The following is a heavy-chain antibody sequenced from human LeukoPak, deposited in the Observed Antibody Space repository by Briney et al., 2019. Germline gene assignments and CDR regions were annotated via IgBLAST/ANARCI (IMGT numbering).Heavy chain of an antibody. V-gene: IGHV3-23*01. CDR2: ISGGGGST. D-gene: IGHD1-26*01. CDR3: AKGGKWDVTPFDY. Sequence: GGSLRLSCAASGFTFTSFSMNWVRQAPGKGLEWVSTISGGGGSTYYTDSAKGRFTISRDNSKNTLYLQVNSLRAEDTAVYYCAKGGKWDVTPFDYWGQGTLVTVSS. J-gene: IGHJ4*02. CDR1: GFTFTSFS.